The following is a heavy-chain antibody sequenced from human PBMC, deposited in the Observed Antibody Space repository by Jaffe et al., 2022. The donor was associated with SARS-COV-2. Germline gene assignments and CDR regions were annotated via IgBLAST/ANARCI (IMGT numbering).Heavy chain of an antibody. CDR3: AKDGRGGSYYGERGFDY. Sequence: QVQLVESGGGVVQPGRSLRLSCAASGFTFSSYGMHWVRQAPGKGLEWVAVISYDGSNKYYADSVKGRFTISRDNSKNTLYLQMNSLRAEDTAVYYCAKDGRGGSYYGERGFDYWGQGTLVTVSS. V-gene: IGHV3-30*18. J-gene: IGHJ4*02. CDR2: ISYDGSNK. D-gene: IGHD1-26*01. CDR1: GFTFSSYG.